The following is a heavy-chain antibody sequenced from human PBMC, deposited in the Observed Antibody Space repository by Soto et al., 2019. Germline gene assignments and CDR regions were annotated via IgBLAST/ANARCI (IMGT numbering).Heavy chain of an antibody. CDR1: EGTFSGYA. CDR2: TIPIFGTE. J-gene: IGHJ5*02. V-gene: IGHV1-69*01. Sequence: QVQLVQSGAEVKKPGSSVKVSGKASEGTFSGYAIAWWQQALGKGLEWMGGTIPIFGTENYAKKFQGRVTITADESTSTAYMELSSLRSEDTAVYYCARTCGGDCYTPWGQGTLVTVSS. D-gene: IGHD2-21*02. CDR3: ARTCGGDCYTP.